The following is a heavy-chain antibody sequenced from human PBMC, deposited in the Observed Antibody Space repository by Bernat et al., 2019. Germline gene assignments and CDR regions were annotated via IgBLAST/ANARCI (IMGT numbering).Heavy chain of an antibody. CDR1: GFTFSSYA. Sequence: EVQLLESGGGLVQPGGSLRLSCAASGFTFSSYAMSWVRQAPGKGLEWVSVISGSGGSTYYADSVKGRFTISRDNSKNTVYLQMNSLRAEDTAVYYCAKGGANWGILDYWGQGTTVTVSS. CDR2: ISGSGGST. D-gene: IGHD7-27*01. J-gene: IGHJ4*03. V-gene: IGHV3-23*01. CDR3: AKGGANWGILDY.